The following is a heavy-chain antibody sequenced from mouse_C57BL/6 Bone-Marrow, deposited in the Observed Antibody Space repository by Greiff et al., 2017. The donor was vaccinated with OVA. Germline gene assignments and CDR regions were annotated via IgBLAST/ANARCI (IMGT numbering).Heavy chain of an antibody. CDR1: FSPFPLSF. CDR2: IYPRSGNT. V-gene: IGHV1-81*01. J-gene: IGHJ1*03. Sequence: QVQLQQSGAELARPGASVKLSCNASFSPFPLSFLLFFPPLPFPSLSLIGEIYPRSGNTYYNEKFKGKATLTADKSSSTAYMELRSLTSEDSAVYFCARWDYGSSFYWYFDVWGTGTTVTVSS. CDR3: ARWDYGSSFYWYFDV. D-gene: IGHD1-1*01.